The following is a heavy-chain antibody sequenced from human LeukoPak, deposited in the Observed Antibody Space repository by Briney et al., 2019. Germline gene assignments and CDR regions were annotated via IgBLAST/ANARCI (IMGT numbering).Heavy chain of an antibody. Sequence: GGSLRLSCAASGFTVSSNYMSWVRQAPGKGLEWVSVIYSGGSTYYADSVKGRFTISRDNARTSLYLQMNSLGPDDTALYYCSTDPRLLTYWGHGTLVTVSS. CDR3: STDPRLLTY. CDR2: IYSGGST. D-gene: IGHD2-8*01. V-gene: IGHV3-53*01. CDR1: GFTVSSNY. J-gene: IGHJ4*01.